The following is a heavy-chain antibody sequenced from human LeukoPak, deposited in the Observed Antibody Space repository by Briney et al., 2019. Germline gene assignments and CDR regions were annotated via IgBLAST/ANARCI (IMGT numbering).Heavy chain of an antibody. Sequence: GGSLRLSCAASGFTFDDYAMSWVRQAPGKGLEWVSAISGSGGSTYYADSVKGRFTISRDNSKNTLYLQMNSLRAEDTAVYYCAKASKIRTDIVLMVYARVLFQHWGQGTLVTVSS. J-gene: IGHJ1*01. CDR3: AKASKIRTDIVLMVYARVLFQH. V-gene: IGHV3-23*01. D-gene: IGHD2-8*01. CDR2: ISGSGGST. CDR1: GFTFDDYA.